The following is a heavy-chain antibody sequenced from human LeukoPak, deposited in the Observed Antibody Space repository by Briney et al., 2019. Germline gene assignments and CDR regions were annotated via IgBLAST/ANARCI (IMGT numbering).Heavy chain of an antibody. CDR3: ARVKGSGALGLDP. CDR1: GFTVSSNY. V-gene: IGHV3-53*01. J-gene: IGHJ5*02. CDR2: ISSGGST. D-gene: IGHD3-10*01. Sequence: GGSLRLPCAASGFTVSSNYMSWVRQAPGKGLEWVSVISSGGSTYYADSVKGRFTISRDNSKNTLYLQMNSLRAEDTAVYYCARVKGSGALGLDPWGQGTLVTVSS.